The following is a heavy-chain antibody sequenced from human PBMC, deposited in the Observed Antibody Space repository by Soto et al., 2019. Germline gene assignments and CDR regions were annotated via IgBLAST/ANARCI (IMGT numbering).Heavy chain of an antibody. CDR1: GFSFTSYS. J-gene: IGHJ4*02. CDR3: ERGLNVYYFDY. CDR2: INAGNGNT. V-gene: IGHV1-3*01. D-gene: IGHD3-16*01. Sequence: ASVKVSSKASGFSFTSYSMHWVRQAPGQRLEWMGWINAGNGNTKYSQKFQGRVTITRDTSASTAYMELSSLRSEDTAVYYCERGLNVYYFDYWGQGTLVTSPQ.